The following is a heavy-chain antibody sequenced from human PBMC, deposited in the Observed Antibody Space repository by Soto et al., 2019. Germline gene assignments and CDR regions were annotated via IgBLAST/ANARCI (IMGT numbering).Heavy chain of an antibody. CDR3: AGGRHVYGIDY. D-gene: IGHD3-10*01. J-gene: IGHJ4*01. Sequence: PSETLSLTCAGFGGSFSGYFWSWVRQPPGRGLDWIGEIGHSGSTNYNPSLKSRVTISIGTSKNQFSLKLSSVTAADTAVYYCAGGRHVYGIDYWGHGALVTVSS. CDR1: GGSFSGYF. CDR2: IGHSGST. V-gene: IGHV4-34*01.